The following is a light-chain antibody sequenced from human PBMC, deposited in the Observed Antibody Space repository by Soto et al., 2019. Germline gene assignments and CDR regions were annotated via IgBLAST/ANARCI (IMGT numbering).Light chain of an antibody. CDR1: QSVSSSS. CDR3: QQYDSYSWT. CDR2: GAS. V-gene: IGKV3-20*01. Sequence: EIVLTQSPGTLSLSPGERATLSCRASQSVSSSSLAWYQQKPGQAPRLLIFGASSRATGIPDRFSGSGSGTDFTLTISSLQPDDFATYYCQQYDSYSWTFGQGTKVDIK. J-gene: IGKJ1*01.